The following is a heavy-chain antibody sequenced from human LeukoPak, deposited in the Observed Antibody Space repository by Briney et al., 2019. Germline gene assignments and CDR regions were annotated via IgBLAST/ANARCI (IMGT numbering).Heavy chain of an antibody. Sequence: GGSLRLSCAASGFTFSSYAMSWVRQAPGKGLEWVSAISGSGGSTYYADSMKGRFTISRDNSRNTLYLQMNSLRAEDTAVYYCAKAYSSSWEGGFDYWGQGTLVTVSS. CDR3: AKAYSSSWEGGFDY. J-gene: IGHJ4*02. CDR1: GFTFSSYA. CDR2: ISGSGGST. V-gene: IGHV3-23*01. D-gene: IGHD6-13*01.